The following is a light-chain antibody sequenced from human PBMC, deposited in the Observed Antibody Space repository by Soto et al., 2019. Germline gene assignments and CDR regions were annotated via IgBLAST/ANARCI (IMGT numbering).Light chain of an antibody. CDR2: GAS. CDR3: LQYGSPPFT. CDR1: QDVNSNY. Sequence: EIVLTQSPGTLSLSPGERATLSCRASQDVNSNYFAWFQQKPGQAPRLLIYGASYRASGIPDKFSGRGSGTAFTLTINRLEPEDFAVYYCLQYGSPPFTFGPGTNVDIK. V-gene: IGKV3-20*01. J-gene: IGKJ3*01.